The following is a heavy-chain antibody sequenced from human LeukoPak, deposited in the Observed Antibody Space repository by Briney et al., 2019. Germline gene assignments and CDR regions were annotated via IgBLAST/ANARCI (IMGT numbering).Heavy chain of an antibody. CDR2: ISGSGGGT. J-gene: IGHJ4*02. D-gene: IGHD3-16*02. CDR1: GFTFSSYA. V-gene: IGHV3-23*01. CDR3: ARDRVWGSYRLDY. Sequence: GGSLRLSCAASGFTFSSYAMSWVRQAPGKGLEWVSGISGSGGGTYYADSMKGRFTISRDDSKNTLYLQLNSLRAEDSAVYYCARDRVWGSYRLDYWGQGTLVTVSS.